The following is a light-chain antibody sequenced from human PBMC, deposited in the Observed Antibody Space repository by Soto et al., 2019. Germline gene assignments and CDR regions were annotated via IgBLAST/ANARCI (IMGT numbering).Light chain of an antibody. Sequence: ILMTQSPSSLSAFVGDRVTITCRASQDIGNFLAWYQQKPGKVPKLLIYAASTLQSGVPSRFSGSGSGTDFTLTISSLQPEDVATYYCQQYNSYPWTFGQGTKVEIK. CDR2: AAS. CDR3: QQYNSYPWT. CDR1: QDIGNF. V-gene: IGKV1-27*01. J-gene: IGKJ1*01.